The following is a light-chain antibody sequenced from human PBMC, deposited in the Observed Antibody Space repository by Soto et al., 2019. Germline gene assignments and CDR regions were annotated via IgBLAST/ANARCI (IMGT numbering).Light chain of an antibody. CDR3: SSYAGNNDLV. Sequence: QSALTQPPSASGSPGQSVTISCTGTSSDVGDYKFVSWYQQHPGKAPKLLIYEVSRRPSGVPDRFSGSKSGNTASLTVSGLQDEDEADYYCSSYAGNNDLVFGGGTKVTVL. J-gene: IGLJ2*01. CDR1: SSDVGDYKF. CDR2: EVS. V-gene: IGLV2-8*01.